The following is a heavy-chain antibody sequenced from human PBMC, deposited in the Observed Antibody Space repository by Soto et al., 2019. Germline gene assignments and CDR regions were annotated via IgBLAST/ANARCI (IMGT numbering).Heavy chain of an antibody. D-gene: IGHD2-21*01. J-gene: IGHJ4*02. CDR2: IYDSGNT. Sequence: SETLSLTCAVSGGSISGSTYSWSWIRQPPGKGLEWIGYIYDSGNTYYNPSLKSQFSISVDRSKNQFSLKLSSVTAADTAVYYCARGKGAAACYSNFDYRRQGALV. V-gene: IGHV4-30-2*01. CDR3: ARGKGAAACYSNFDY. CDR1: GGSISGSTYS.